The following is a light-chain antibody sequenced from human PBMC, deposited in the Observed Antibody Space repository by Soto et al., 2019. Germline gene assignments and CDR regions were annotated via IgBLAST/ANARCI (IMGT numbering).Light chain of an antibody. V-gene: IGLV2-8*01. CDR3: SSYTTSSTLL. CDR1: SSDVGAYHY. CDR2: EVS. J-gene: IGLJ3*02. Sequence: QSALTQPPSASGSPGQSVTISCTGTSSDVGAYHYVSWYQQHPGKAPTLIIYEVSQRPSGVPDRFSGSKSGNTASLTVSGLQADDEADYYCSSYTTSSTLLFGGGTKLTVL.